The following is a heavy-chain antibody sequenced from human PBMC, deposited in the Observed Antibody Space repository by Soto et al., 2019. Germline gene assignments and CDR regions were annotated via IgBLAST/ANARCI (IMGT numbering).Heavy chain of an antibody. CDR3: ARHFRVRYFDWLPYYFDY. J-gene: IGHJ4*02. CDR2: IYYSGST. V-gene: IGHV4-59*08. Sequence: TGTLSLTCTVSGGSISRYYWSWIRQPPGKGLEWIGYIYYSGSTNYNPSLKSRVTISVDTSKNQFSLKLSSVTAADTAVYYCARHFRVRYFDWLPYYFDYWGQGTLVTVSS. CDR1: GGSISRYY. D-gene: IGHD3-9*01.